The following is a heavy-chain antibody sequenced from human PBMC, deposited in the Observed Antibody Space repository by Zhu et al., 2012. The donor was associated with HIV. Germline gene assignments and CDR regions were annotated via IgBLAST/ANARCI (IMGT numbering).Heavy chain of an antibody. V-gene: IGHV4-34*01. Sequence: QVQLQQWGAGLLKPSETLSLTCAVYGGSFSGYYWSWIRQPPGKGLEWIGEINHSGSTNYNPSLKSRVTISVDTSKNQFSLKLSSVTAADTAVYYCARVIGQQLARDYWGQGTLVTVSS. CDR1: GGSFSGYY. CDR2: INHSGST. J-gene: IGHJ4*02. D-gene: IGHD6-13*01. CDR3: ARVIGQQLARDY.